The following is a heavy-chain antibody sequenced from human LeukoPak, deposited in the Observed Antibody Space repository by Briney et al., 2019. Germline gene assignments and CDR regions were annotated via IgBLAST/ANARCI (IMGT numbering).Heavy chain of an antibody. Sequence: SQTLSLTCTVSGDSVTSGGYYWHWIRQHPVKGLEWIGYIYYTGSTNYNPSLKSRINISADTSKNQFSLKLKSVTAADTAIYYCARSGLYYPGSGSFDYWGQGDLVTVSS. D-gene: IGHD3-10*01. CDR2: IYYTGST. V-gene: IGHV4-31*03. CDR3: ARSGLYYPGSGSFDY. CDR1: GDSVTSGGYY. J-gene: IGHJ4*02.